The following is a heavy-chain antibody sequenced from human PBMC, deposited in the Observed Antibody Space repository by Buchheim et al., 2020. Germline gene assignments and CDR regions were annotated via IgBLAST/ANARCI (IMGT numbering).Heavy chain of an antibody. CDR2: IYYSGST. CDR1: GGSVSSGSYY. CDR3: ARVGIAVACLFDY. J-gene: IGHJ4*02. V-gene: IGHV4-61*01. D-gene: IGHD6-19*01. Sequence: QVQLQESGPGLVKPSETLSLTCTVSGGSVSSGSYYWSWIRQPPGKGLEWIGYIYYSGSTNYNPSLKSRVTISVDTSKNQFSLKLSSVTAADTAVYYCARVGIAVACLFDYWGQGTL.